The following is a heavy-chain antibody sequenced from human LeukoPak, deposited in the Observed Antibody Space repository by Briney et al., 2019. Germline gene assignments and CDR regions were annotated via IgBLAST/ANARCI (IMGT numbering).Heavy chain of an antibody. D-gene: IGHD3-22*01. CDR3: ARRMIGIRFDP. CDR2: IYYSGSV. CDR1: GGSISSSSYY. V-gene: IGHV4-39*01. J-gene: IGHJ5*02. Sequence: SETLSLTCTVSGGSISSSSYYWGWIRQPPGKGLEWIASIYYSGSVHYNPSLKSRVTMSVDTSKNQFSLNLRSVTAADTAVYYCARRMIGIRFDPWGQETLVTVSS.